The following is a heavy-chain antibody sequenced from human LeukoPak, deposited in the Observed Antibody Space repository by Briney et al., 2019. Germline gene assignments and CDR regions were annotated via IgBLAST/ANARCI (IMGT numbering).Heavy chain of an antibody. J-gene: IGHJ4*02. CDR3: ARDSDGSGRYYMDYFDY. V-gene: IGHV3-21*01. CDR2: VSSSGSDI. D-gene: IGHD3-22*01. CDR1: GFTFSTYA. Sequence: GGSLRPSCAASGFTFSTYAMNWVRQAPGKGLEWVSSVSSSGSDIEYAEAMKGRFTISRDNAKNSLHLQMNSLRAEDTAVYYCARDSDGSGRYYMDYFDYWGQGTLVTVSS.